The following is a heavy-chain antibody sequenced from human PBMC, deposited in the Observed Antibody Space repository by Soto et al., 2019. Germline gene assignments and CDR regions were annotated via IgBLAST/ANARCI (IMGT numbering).Heavy chain of an antibody. Sequence: GGSLRLSCAASGFIFSSFGMHWLRQAPGKGLEWVASMSYDGSNKFYADSVKGRFTISRDNSKNTLYLPMNSLRAEDTAVYYCAKDHFWFGETMAFEIWGQGTMVTVSS. CDR2: MSYDGSNK. J-gene: IGHJ3*02. V-gene: IGHV3-30*18. D-gene: IGHD3-10*01. CDR3: AKDHFWFGETMAFEI. CDR1: GFIFSSFG.